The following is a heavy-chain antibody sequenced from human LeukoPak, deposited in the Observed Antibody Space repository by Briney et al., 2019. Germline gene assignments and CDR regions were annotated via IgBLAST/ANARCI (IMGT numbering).Heavy chain of an antibody. CDR1: GYSISSGYY. V-gene: IGHV4-38-2*01. CDR3: ARLFWGLYYFDY. D-gene: IGHD7-27*01. CDR2: FYYSGGN. Sequence: KPSETLSLTCAVSGYSISSGYYWGWIRQPPGKGLGWIGSFYYSGGNYYNPSLKSRVTISVDTSKNQFSLKLSSVTAADTAVYYCARLFWGLYYFDYWGQGTLVTVSS. J-gene: IGHJ4*02.